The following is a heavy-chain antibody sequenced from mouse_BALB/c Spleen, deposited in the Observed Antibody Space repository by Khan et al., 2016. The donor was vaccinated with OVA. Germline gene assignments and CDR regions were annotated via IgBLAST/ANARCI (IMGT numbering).Heavy chain of an antibody. CDR2: ISSSGNT. D-gene: IGHD6-1*01. CDR1: GYSITSDYA. V-gene: IGHV3-2*02. CDR3: ARRQGGDCDY. J-gene: IGHJ2*01. Sequence: EVQLQESGPGLVKPSQSLSLTCTVTGYSITSDYAWNWIRQFPGNKLEWMGYISSSGNTKYNPSLTSRISITRDTSKHQFFLLLTFVTIEDTATYYCARRQGGDCDYWGQGTTLTVAS.